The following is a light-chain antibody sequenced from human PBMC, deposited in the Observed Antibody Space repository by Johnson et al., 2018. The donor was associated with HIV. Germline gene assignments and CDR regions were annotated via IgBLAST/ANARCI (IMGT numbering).Light chain of an antibody. J-gene: IGLJ1*01. CDR2: ENN. Sequence: QSVLTQPPSVSAAPGQKVTISCSGSSSNIGNNYVSWYQQLQGTAPKLLIYENNKRPSGIPDRFSGSKSGTSATLGITGLQTGDEADYYCGTWDSNLSVGNVFGTGTKVTVL. CDR1: SSNIGNNY. CDR3: GTWDSNLSVGNV. V-gene: IGLV1-51*02.